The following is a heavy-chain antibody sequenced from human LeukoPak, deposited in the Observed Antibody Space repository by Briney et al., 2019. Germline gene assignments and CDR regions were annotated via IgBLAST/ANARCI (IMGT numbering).Heavy chain of an antibody. Sequence: SGTLSLTCTVSGGSISSSSYYWVWIRQPPGKGLEWIGSIYYSGSTYYNPYLKSRVTISVDTSKNQFSLKLSSVTAADTAVYYCARRPHARDYWGQGTLVTVSS. CDR3: ARRPHARDY. CDR2: IYYSGST. J-gene: IGHJ4*02. CDR1: GGSISSSSYY. V-gene: IGHV4-39*01.